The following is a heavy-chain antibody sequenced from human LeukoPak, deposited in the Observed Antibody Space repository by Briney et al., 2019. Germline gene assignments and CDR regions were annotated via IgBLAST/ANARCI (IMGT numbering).Heavy chain of an antibody. J-gene: IGHJ4*02. D-gene: IGHD3-10*01. Sequence: GGSLRLSCAASGFTFSSYEMNWVRQAPGKGLEWVSYISSSGSTIYYADSVKGRFTISRDNAKNTLYLQMNSLRVEDTAVYYCARVAKYYYGSETYYFFEHWGQGTPVTASS. CDR1: GFTFSSYE. CDR3: ARVAKYYYGSETYYFFEH. V-gene: IGHV3-48*03. CDR2: ISSSGSTI.